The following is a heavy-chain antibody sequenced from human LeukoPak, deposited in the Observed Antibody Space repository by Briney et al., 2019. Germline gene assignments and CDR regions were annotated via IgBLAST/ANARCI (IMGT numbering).Heavy chain of an antibody. CDR2: ISGSGANT. Sequence: GGSLRLSCAASGFTFSTYAMSWVRQAPGKGLEWVSTISGSGANTYYADSVKGRFTISRDNSKNTLYLQMNSLRAEDTAVYYCAKSNGGDYYYYGMDVWGQGTTVTVSS. V-gene: IGHV3-23*01. CDR1: GFTFSTYA. D-gene: IGHD4-23*01. J-gene: IGHJ6*02. CDR3: AKSNGGDYYYYGMDV.